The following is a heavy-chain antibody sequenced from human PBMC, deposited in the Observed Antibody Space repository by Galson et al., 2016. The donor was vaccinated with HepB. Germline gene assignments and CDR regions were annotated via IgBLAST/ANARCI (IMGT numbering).Heavy chain of an antibody. J-gene: IGHJ4*02. CDR1: GFAFSDYT. CDR3: AGDACGDWFDY. CDR2: ISFSSGYI. Sequence: SLRLSCAASGFAFSDYTMNWVRQVPGKGLEWVSSISFSSGYIYYADSVKGRFTISRDNAKNSLYLQMDSLRVEDTAVYYCAGDACGDWFDYWGQGTLVTVSS. V-gene: IGHV3-21*01. D-gene: IGHD2-21*02.